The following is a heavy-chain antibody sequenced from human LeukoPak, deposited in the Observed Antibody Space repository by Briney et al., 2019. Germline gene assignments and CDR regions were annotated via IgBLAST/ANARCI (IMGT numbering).Heavy chain of an antibody. Sequence: GGSLRLSCAASGFTFSSYWMSWVRQAPGKGLEWVANIKQDGSEKYYVDSVKGRFTISRDNAKNSLYLQMNSLRAEDTAVYYCAMGLPCFGTGGFDPWGQGTLVTVSS. J-gene: IGHJ5*02. CDR2: IKQDGSEK. CDR3: AMGLPCFGTGGFDP. CDR1: GFTFSSYW. V-gene: IGHV3-7*01. D-gene: IGHD3-10*01.